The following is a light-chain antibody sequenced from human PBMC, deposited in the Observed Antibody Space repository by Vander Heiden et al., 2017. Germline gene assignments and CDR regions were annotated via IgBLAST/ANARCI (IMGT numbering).Light chain of an antibody. CDR1: QSVLYSSNTKNY. Sequence: DIVMTQSPDHLAVSLGERATINCKSSQSVLYSSNTKNYLAWYQQKPGQPPKLLIYWASTRESGVPDRFSGSGSGTDFTLTISSLQAEDVAVYYCQQYYSTPPTFGGGTKVEIK. CDR3: QQYYSTPPT. CDR2: WAS. J-gene: IGKJ4*01. V-gene: IGKV4-1*01.